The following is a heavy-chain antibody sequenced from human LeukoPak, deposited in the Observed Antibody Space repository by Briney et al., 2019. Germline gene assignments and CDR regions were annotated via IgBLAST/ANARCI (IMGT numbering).Heavy chain of an antibody. CDR1: GGSISSSSYY. CDR3: ARDVVVVPAAGQDYNWFDP. CDR2: IYYSGST. J-gene: IGHJ5*02. Sequence: SETLSLTCTVSGGSISSSSYYWGWIRQPPGKGLEWIGSIYYSGSTYYNPSLKSRVTISVDTSKNQFSLKLSSVTAADTAVYYCARDVVVVPAAGQDYNWFDPWGQGTLVTVSS. V-gene: IGHV4-39*07. D-gene: IGHD2-2*01.